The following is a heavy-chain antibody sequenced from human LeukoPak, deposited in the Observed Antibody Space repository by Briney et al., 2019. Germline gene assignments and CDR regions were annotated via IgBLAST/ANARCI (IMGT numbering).Heavy chain of an antibody. CDR2: INHSGST. Sequence: SETLSLTCAVFGGSFSAYYWSWIRQPPGKGLEWIGEINHSGSTNYNPSLKSRVTISVDTSKNQFSLKLSSVTAADMAVYYCAQQYSSGWYPYWGQGTLVTVSS. D-gene: IGHD6-19*01. V-gene: IGHV4-34*01. CDR3: AQQYSSGWYPY. J-gene: IGHJ4*02. CDR1: GGSFSAYY.